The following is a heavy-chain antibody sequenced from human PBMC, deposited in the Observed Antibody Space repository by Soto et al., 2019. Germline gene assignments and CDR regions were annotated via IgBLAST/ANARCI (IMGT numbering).Heavy chain of an antibody. CDR2: ISYDATNK. J-gene: IGHJ4*02. V-gene: IGHV3-30-3*01. D-gene: IGHD6-13*01. Sequence: QVQLVESGGGVVLPGRSLRLSCATSGFTFSNYAIHWVRLAPGKGLEWLALISYDATNKYYADSVKGRFTISRDNSKNPLYLQMNSLRAEDTSMYYCARGNSSKSAAFDYWGQGTQVTVSS. CDR3: ARGNSSKSAAFDY. CDR1: GFTFSNYA.